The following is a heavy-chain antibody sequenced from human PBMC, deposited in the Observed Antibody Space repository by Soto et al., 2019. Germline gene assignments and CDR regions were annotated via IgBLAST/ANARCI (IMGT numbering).Heavy chain of an antibody. CDR2: ISGSGGST. CDR1: GFTFSSYA. CDR3: ANGPYSGTKRSYYYGMDV. J-gene: IGHJ6*02. D-gene: IGHD1-26*01. Sequence: GGSLRLSCAASGFTFSSYAMSWVRQAPGKGLEWVSAISGSGGSTYYADSVKGRFTISRDNSKNTLYLQMNSLRAEDTAVYYCANGPYSGTKRSYYYGMDVWGQGTTVTVSS. V-gene: IGHV3-23*01.